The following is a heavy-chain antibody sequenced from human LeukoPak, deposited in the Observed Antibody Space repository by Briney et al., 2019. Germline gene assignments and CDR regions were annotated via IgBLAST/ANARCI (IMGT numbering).Heavy chain of an antibody. CDR1: GGSISSSSYY. CDR3: ARHDQTTSRCSGGSCYLSYYGMDV. D-gene: IGHD2-15*01. J-gene: IGHJ6*02. CDR2: IYYSGST. Sequence: SETLSLTCTVSGGSISSSSYYWGWIRQPPGKGLEWIGSIYYSGSTYYNPSLKSRVTISVDTSKNQFSLKLSSVTAADTAVYCCARHDQTTSRCSGGSCYLSYYGMDVWGQGTTVTVSS. V-gene: IGHV4-39*01.